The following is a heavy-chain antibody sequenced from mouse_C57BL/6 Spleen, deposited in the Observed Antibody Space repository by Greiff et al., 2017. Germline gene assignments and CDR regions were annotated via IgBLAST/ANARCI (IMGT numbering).Heavy chain of an antibody. CDR2: IAPSDSYT. Sequence: VQLQQPGAELVRPGTSVKLSCKASGYTFTSYWMHWVKQRPGQGLEWIGVIAPSDSYTNYNQKFKGKATLTVDTSSSTAYMQLSSLTSEDSAVYYCARSSRYGYDPLDYWGQGTTLTVSS. V-gene: IGHV1-59*01. CDR1: GYTFTSYW. CDR3: ARSSRYGYDPLDY. J-gene: IGHJ2*01. D-gene: IGHD2-2*01.